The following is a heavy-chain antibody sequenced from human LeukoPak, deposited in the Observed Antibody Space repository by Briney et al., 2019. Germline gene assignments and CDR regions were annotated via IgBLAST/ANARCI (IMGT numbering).Heavy chain of an antibody. CDR2: IHGTLGST. V-gene: IGHV4-4*07. CDR3: ARIFDRDI. CDR1: GGPIRNSY. D-gene: IGHD3-3*01. Sequence: SETLSLTCTASGGPIRNSYWSWVRHSTGTGMQWIGRIHGTLGSTNHNPSLKSRVVMSLDTSSNQFSLRLSAMSAADTATYYCARIFDRDIWGQGTLVTVSP. J-gene: IGHJ3*02.